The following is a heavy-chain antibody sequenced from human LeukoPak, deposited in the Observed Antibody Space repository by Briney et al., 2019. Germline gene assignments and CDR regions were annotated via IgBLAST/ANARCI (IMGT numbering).Heavy chain of an antibody. CDR3: AKSGIVVPFYFDY. V-gene: IGHV3-30*02. J-gene: IGHJ4*02. Sequence: PGGSLRLSCAASGFTFSSYGMHWVRQAPGKGLEWVAFIWYDGSNKYYADSVKGRFTISRDNSKNTLYLQMNSLRAEDTAVYYCAKSGIVVPFYFDYWGQGTLVTVSS. D-gene: IGHD3-22*01. CDR2: IWYDGSNK. CDR1: GFTFSSYG.